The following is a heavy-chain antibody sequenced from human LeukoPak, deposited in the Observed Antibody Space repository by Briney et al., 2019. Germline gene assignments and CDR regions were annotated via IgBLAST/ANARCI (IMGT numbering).Heavy chain of an antibody. CDR2: IKKYGSKE. Sequence: GGSLRLSCAASGFTFSSYWMTWVRQAPGKGLGWVANIKKYGSKENYVDSVKGRFTIYRDNAENSLFLQMNSLRAEDTAVYYCARDSTPYSSDCYYDAFDIWGPGTMVTVSS. CDR1: GFTFSSYW. CDR3: ARDSTPYSSDCYYDAFDI. J-gene: IGHJ3*02. V-gene: IGHV3-7*01. D-gene: IGHD6-19*01.